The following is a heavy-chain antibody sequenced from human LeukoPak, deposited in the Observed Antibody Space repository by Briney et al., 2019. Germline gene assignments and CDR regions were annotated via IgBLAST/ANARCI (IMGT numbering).Heavy chain of an antibody. J-gene: IGHJ4*02. D-gene: IGHD3-3*01. CDR1: GFTFSSYA. V-gene: IGHV3-23*01. Sequence: PGGSLRLXCAASGFTFSSYAMSWVRQAPGKGLEWVSAISGSGGSTYYADSVKGRFTISRDNSKNTLYLQMNSLRAEDTAVYYCAGYYDFWSGYPVYWGQGTLVTVSS. CDR2: ISGSGGST. CDR3: AGYYDFWSGYPVY.